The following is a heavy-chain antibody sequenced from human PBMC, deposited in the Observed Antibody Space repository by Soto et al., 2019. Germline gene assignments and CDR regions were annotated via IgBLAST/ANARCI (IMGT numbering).Heavy chain of an antibody. Sequence: SVKVSCKASGGTFSSYAISWVRQAPGQGLEWMGGIIPIFGTANYAQKFQGRVTITADESTSTAYMELSSLRSEDTAVYYCARSLPAGTTPLDYWGQGTLVTVSS. J-gene: IGHJ4*02. CDR1: GGTFSSYA. CDR2: IIPIFGTA. CDR3: ARSLPAGTTPLDY. V-gene: IGHV1-69*13. D-gene: IGHD6-13*01.